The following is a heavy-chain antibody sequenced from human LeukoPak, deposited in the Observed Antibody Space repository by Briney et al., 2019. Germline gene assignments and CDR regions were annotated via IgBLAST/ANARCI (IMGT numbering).Heavy chain of an antibody. Sequence: ASVKVSCKASGYTFTGYYMHWVRKAPGQGLKWMGWINPNSGGTNYAQKFQGRVTMTRDTSISTAYMELSRLRSDDTAVYYCARDSPIAAAGTWGQGTLVTVSS. V-gene: IGHV1-2*02. CDR3: ARDSPIAAAGT. CDR1: GYTFTGYY. D-gene: IGHD6-13*01. J-gene: IGHJ4*02. CDR2: INPNSGGT.